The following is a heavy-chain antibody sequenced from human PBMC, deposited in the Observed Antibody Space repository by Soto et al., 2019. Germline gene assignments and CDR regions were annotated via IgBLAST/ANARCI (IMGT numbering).Heavy chain of an antibody. CDR1: GGSISSRGYY. J-gene: IGHJ5*02. V-gene: IGHV4-39*01. CDR2: IYYSGST. CDR3: ATSNWFDP. Sequence: QLQLQESGPGLEKPSETLSLTCTVSGGSISSRGYYWGWIRQPPGKGLEWIGTIYYSGSTYYNPSLQSRVTISVDTSKNQCSLKLSSVTAADTAVYYCATSNWFDPWGQGTLVTVSS.